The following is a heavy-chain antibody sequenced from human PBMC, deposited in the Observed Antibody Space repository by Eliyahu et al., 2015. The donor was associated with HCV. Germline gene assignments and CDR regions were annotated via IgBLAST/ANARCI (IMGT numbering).Heavy chain of an antibody. Sequence: QVQLQESGPGLVKPSETLSLTCXVSGXSVGXGHXYWNWIRQPPGKGLGWIGVIYXSGSTKYNPALKSRLTMSVDTSKNQFSLKLNSLTAADTAVYYCARVYVRGIMGPSPYGMDVWGQGTTVTVSS. J-gene: IGHJ6*02. CDR3: ARVYVRGIMGPSPYGMDV. D-gene: IGHD3-10*02. CDR1: GXSVGXGHXY. CDR2: IYXSGST. V-gene: IGHV4-61*01.